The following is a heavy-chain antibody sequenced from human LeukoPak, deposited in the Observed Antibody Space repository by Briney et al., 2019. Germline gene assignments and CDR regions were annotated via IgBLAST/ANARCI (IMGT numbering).Heavy chain of an antibody. D-gene: IGHD6-13*01. CDR3: ARGDSSSWYGRFDY. V-gene: IGHV4-59*12. CDR2: IYNSGST. CDR1: GGSISSYY. Sequence: PSETLSLTCTVSGGSISSYYWSWIRQPPGKGLEWIGYIYNSGSTNYNPSLKSRVTISVDTSKNQFSLKLSSVTAADTAVYYCARGDSSSWYGRFDYWGQGTLVTVSS. J-gene: IGHJ4*02.